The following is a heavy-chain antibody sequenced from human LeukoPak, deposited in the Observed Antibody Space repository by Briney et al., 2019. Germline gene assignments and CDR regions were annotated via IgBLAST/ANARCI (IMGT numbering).Heavy chain of an antibody. V-gene: IGHV1-69*13. CDR1: GGTFSSYA. CDR3: ARETMRYCSSTSCYTGEFDY. CDR2: IIPIFGTA. D-gene: IGHD2-2*02. Sequence: SVKVSCKASGGTFSSYAISWVRQAPGQGLEWMGGIIPIFGTANYAQKFQGRVTITADESTSTAYMELSSLRSEDTAVYYCARETMRYCSSTSCYTGEFDYWGQGTLVTVSS. J-gene: IGHJ4*02.